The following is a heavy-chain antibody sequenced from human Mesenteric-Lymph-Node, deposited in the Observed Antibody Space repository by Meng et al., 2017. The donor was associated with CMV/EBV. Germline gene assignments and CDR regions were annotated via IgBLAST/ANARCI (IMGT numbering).Heavy chain of an antibody. CDR3: ARGRGGPAATANWFDP. D-gene: IGHD2-2*01. CDR2: MNPNSGNT. V-gene: IGHV1-8*01. CDR1: GYTFTSYD. Sequence: ASVKVSCKASGYTFTSYDINWVRQATGQGLEWMGWMNPNSGNTGYAQKFQGRVTMTRDTSISTAYMELSRLRSDDTAVYYCARGRGGPAATANWFDPWGQGTLVTVSS. J-gene: IGHJ5*02.